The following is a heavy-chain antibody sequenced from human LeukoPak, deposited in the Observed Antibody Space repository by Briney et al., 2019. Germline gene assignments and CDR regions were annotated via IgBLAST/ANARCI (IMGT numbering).Heavy chain of an antibody. D-gene: IGHD6-19*01. CDR3: ARVCNPGSSGCPGDY. CDR1: GFTVSSNY. Sequence: GGSLRLSCAASGFTVSSNYMSWVRQAPGKGLEWVSVIYSGGSTYYADSVKGRFTISRDNSKNTLYLQMNSLKAEDTAVYYCARVCNPGSSGCPGDYWGQGTLVSVSS. J-gene: IGHJ4*02. CDR2: IYSGGST. V-gene: IGHV3-53*01.